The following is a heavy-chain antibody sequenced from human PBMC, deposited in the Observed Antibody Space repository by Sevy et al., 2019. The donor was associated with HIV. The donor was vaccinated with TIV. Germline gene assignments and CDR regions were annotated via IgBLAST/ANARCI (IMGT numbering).Heavy chain of an antibody. CDR3: AKSKVASVYHYCGMDV. V-gene: IGHV3-9*01. Sequence: GGSLRLSCRTFGFTFDEHAMHWVRQVPGKGLEWVSGIRWNGGSVAYADSVKGRFTISRDNTKSSLSLQMNGLRPDDTAVYYCAKSKVASVYHYCGMDVWGHGTTVTVSS. CDR1: GFTFDEHA. J-gene: IGHJ6*02. CDR2: IRWNGGSV.